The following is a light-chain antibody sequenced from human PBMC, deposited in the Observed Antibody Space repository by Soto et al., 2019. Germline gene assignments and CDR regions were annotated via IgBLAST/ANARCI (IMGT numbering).Light chain of an antibody. CDR3: QVWDSTTAHVV. CDR2: YDS. CDR1: NIATKS. V-gene: IGLV3-21*04. J-gene: IGLJ2*01. Sequence: SYELTQPPSVSVAPGKTASITCGGNNIATKSVHWYQQRPGQAPVLVIYYDSDRPSGIPERFSGSNSGNTAALTISRVEAGDEAAYYCQVWDSTTAHVVFGGGTKVTVL.